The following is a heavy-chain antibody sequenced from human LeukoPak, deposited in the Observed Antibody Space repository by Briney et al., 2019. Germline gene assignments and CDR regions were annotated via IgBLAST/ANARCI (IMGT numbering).Heavy chain of an antibody. J-gene: IGHJ4*02. CDR2: IGTAGDT. CDR3: VRQQTPHGNFDY. D-gene: IGHD1-26*01. V-gene: IGHV3-13*01. Sequence: PGGSLRLSCATSGFTFSNHAMHWVRQPTGKGLEWVSAIGTAGDTSYPGSVKGRFTISRENAKNSLSLQMNSLRAEDTAVYYCVRQQTPHGNFDYWGQGTLVTVSS. CDR1: GFTFSNHA.